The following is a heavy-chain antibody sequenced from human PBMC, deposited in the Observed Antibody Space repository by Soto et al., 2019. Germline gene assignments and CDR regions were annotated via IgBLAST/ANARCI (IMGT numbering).Heavy chain of an antibody. CDR2: VNPSGGHT. D-gene: IGHD2-21*02. Sequence: QVQLVQSGAEVKKPGASVKVSCKASGDTFTDYYINWVRQAPGQGLEWMGTVNPSGGHTTYAQHFLGRMTMTRDTSTSTPYLDLTSLSSEDTAIYYGARVGHVVVVTAALDYWGQGTLVTVSS. CDR3: ARVGHVVVVTAALDY. J-gene: IGHJ4*02. V-gene: IGHV1-46*01. CDR1: GDTFTDYY.